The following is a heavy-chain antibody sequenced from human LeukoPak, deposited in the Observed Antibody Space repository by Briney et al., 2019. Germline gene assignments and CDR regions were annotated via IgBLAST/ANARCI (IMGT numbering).Heavy chain of an antibody. CDR1: GYTFTSYA. D-gene: IGHD3-10*01. CDR2: INAGNGNT. CDR3: ARERGGPSSGSRGYFDL. Sequence: ASAKVSCKASGYTFTSYAMHWVRQAPGQRVEWMGWINAGNGNTKYSQKFQGRVTITRDTSASTAYMELSSLRSEDTAVYYCARERGGPSSGSRGYFDLWGRGTLVTVSS. V-gene: IGHV1-3*01. J-gene: IGHJ2*01.